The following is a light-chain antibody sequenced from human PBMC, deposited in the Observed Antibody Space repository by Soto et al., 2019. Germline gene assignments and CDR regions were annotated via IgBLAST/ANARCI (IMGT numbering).Light chain of an antibody. Sequence: DIQMTQSPSTLSASVGDRIIITCRASESISSWLAWYQQKPGEAPTLLIYKASTLEGGVPSRFSASGSGTEFTLTSSSLQPDDSATYFCHHDSASHTFGGGTKVEIK. CDR1: ESISSW. V-gene: IGKV1-5*03. CDR3: HHDSASHT. CDR2: KAS. J-gene: IGKJ4*01.